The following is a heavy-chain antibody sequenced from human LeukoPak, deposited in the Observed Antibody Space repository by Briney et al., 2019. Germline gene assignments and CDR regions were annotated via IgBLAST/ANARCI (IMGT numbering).Heavy chain of an antibody. CDR3: ARGPNYYDSSGYYHSAYYMDV. CDR2: INPSGGST. V-gene: IGHV1-46*01. D-gene: IGHD3-22*01. CDR1: GYTFTSYY. J-gene: IGHJ6*03. Sequence: ASVKVSCKASGYTFTSYYMHWVRQAPGQGLEWMGIINPSGGSTSYAQKFQGRVTMTRDMSTSTVYMELSSLRSEDTAVYYCARGPNYYDSSGYYHSAYYMDVWGEGTTVTVSS.